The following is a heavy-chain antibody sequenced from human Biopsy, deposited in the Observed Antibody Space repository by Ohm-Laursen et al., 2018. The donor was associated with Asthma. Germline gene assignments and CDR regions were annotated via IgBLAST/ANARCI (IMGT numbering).Heavy chain of an antibody. J-gene: IGHJ6*02. CDR1: GDSFSNYA. V-gene: IGHV1-69*13. CDR2: LIPVLGTP. D-gene: IGHD5-12*01. Sequence: GASVKVSCKASGDSFSNYAISWVRQAPGQGVEWMGGLIPVLGTPDHAQMFEGRVTITADESTSTAYMELSSLSSEDTAVYYCARGYSGSDRIVYYYSGLEVWGQGTTVTVSS. CDR3: ARGYSGSDRIVYYYSGLEV.